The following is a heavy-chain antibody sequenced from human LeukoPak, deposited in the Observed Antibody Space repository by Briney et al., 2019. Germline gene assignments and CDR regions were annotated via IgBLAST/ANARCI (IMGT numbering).Heavy chain of an antibody. CDR3: AREVTPFY. V-gene: IGHV3-7*01. CDR2: IKQDGSEK. J-gene: IGHJ4*02. Sequence: GALRLSCTASGFNFSTYWMTWVRQVPGKGLEWVANIKQDGSEKYYVDSVKGRFTISRDNAKNSLYLQMNSLRAEDTAVYYCAREVTPFYWGQGTLVTVSS. CDR1: GFNFSTYW. D-gene: IGHD4-23*01.